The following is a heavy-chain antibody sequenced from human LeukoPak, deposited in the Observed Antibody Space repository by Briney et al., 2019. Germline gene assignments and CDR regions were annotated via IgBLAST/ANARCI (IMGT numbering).Heavy chain of an antibody. Sequence: GGSLRLSCAASGFTVSSNYMSWVRQAPGKGLEWVSAISGSGGSTYYADSVKGRFTISRDNSKNTLYLQMNSLRAEDTAVYYCAKVAYYYYYMDVWGKGTTVTVSS. J-gene: IGHJ6*03. CDR3: AKVAYYYYYMDV. V-gene: IGHV3-23*01. CDR2: ISGSGGST. CDR1: GFTVSSNY.